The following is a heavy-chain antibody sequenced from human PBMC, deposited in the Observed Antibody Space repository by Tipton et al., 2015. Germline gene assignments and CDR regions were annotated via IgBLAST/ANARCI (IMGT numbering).Heavy chain of an antibody. D-gene: IGHD3-9*01. V-gene: IGHV4-39*07. CDR1: GGSVSSGSYF. CDR3: ACQDYDSLTRDYQTVDY. Sequence: TLSLTCTVSGGSVSSGSYFWTWIRQPPGKGLEWIGCISHSGNTYYNPSLKSRVTMSRNTSKNQFSLKLTSVTAADTAVYYCACQDYDSLTRDYQTVDYWGQGSLVTVSS. CDR2: ISHSGNT. J-gene: IGHJ4*02.